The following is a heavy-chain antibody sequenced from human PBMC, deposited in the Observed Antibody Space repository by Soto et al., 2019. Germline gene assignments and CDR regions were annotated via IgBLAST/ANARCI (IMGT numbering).Heavy chain of an antibody. J-gene: IGHJ5*02. CDR2: IYWDDDK. CDR3: AHGTEKFDP. V-gene: IGHV2-5*02. CDR1: GFSLSSSGVG. Sequence: QITLKESGPTVVKPTQTLTLTCTFSGFSLSSSGVGVGWIRQPPGKALEWLALIYWDDDKRYSPSLKSRLTITQDTSKKQVVLTMTTMDPVDTATYYCAHGTEKFDPWGQGTLVTVSS.